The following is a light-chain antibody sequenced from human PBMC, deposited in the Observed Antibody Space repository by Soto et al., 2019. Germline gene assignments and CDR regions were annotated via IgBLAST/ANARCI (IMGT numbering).Light chain of an antibody. J-gene: IGKJ1*01. CDR3: QQYNSYSRT. Sequence: DIQMTQPPSTLSASVGDRVTITCRASQSISSWLAWYQQKPGKAPKLLIYDASSLESGVPSRFSGSGSGTEFTLTISSLQPDDFATYYCQQYNSYSRTFGQGTK. CDR2: DAS. CDR1: QSISSW. V-gene: IGKV1-5*01.